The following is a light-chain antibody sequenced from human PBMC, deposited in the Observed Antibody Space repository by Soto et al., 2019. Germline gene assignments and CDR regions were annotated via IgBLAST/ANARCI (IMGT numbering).Light chain of an antibody. Sequence: SYELTQPPSVSVAPGKTARITCGGNNIGSKSVHWYQQKPGQAPMLVISYDTDRPSGIPERFSGSNSGNTATLTISRVEAGDEADYYCQVWDTSSDHPVFGGGTKVTVL. CDR2: YDT. CDR1: NIGSKS. V-gene: IGLV3-21*04. J-gene: IGLJ2*01. CDR3: QVWDTSSDHPV.